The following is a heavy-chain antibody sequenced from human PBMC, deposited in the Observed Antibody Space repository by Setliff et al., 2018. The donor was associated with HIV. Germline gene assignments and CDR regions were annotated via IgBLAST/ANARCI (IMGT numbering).Heavy chain of an antibody. CDR3: ARDATRGGDFDF. D-gene: IGHD1-26*01. V-gene: IGHV3-74*01. CDR1: GFTLSRYW. CDR2: INSDGSST. Sequence: GGSLRLSCVASGFTLSRYWMHWVRQAPGKGLVWVSRINSDGSSTGYADSVEGRFTISRDNAKNTLYLQMNSLRAEDTAVYYCARDATRGGDFDFWGQGTLVTVSS. J-gene: IGHJ4*02.